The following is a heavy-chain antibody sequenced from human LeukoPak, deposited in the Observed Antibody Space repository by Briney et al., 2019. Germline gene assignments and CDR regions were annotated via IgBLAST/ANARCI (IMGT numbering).Heavy chain of an antibody. J-gene: IGHJ4*02. CDR3: ARAAITMVRGVTPFH. D-gene: IGHD3-10*01. CDR1: GYTFTSYG. V-gene: IGHV1-18*01. CDR2: ISAYNGNT. Sequence: WASVKVSCKASGYTFTSYGISWVRQAPGQGLEWMGWISAYNGNTNYAQKLQGRVTMTTDTSTSTAYMELRSLRSDDTAVYYCARAAITMVRGVTPFHWGQGTLVTVSS.